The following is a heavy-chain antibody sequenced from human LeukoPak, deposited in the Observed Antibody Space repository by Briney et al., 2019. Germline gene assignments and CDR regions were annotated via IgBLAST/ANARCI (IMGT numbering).Heavy chain of an antibody. V-gene: IGHV4-34*01. Sequence: PSETLSLTCAVDSWSFTGTCWGCVSQPPGKGLEWIGEINDSGSVNCNPSLKNRVTLSVHTSKNQFSLRLISVPAAETAVYFFARALVDSGARQSRGDWGQGTLVTVSS. CDR3: ARALVDSGARQSRGD. D-gene: IGHD2-15*01. CDR1: SWSFTGTC. CDR2: INDSGSV. J-gene: IGHJ4*02.